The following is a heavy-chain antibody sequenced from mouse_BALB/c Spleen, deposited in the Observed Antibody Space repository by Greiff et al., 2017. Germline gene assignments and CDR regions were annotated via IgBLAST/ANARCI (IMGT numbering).Heavy chain of an antibody. D-gene: IGHD1-1*01. CDR3: ARYFPDYYGSSLYAMDY. Sequence: VQLQQPGAELVKPGTSVKLSCKASGYNFTSYWINWVKLRPGQGLEWIGDIYPGSGSTNYNEKFKSKATLTVDTSSSTAYMQLSSLASEDSALYYCARYFPDYYGSSLYAMDYWGQGTSVTVSS. CDR1: GYNFTSYW. J-gene: IGHJ4*01. CDR2: IYPGSGST. V-gene: IGHV1-55*01.